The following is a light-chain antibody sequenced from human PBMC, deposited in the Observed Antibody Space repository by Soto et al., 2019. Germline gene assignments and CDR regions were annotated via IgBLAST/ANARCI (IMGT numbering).Light chain of an antibody. V-gene: IGKV1-12*01. CDR2: DAS. J-gene: IGKJ4*01. CDR3: QQADTFPLT. CDR1: QGISSW. Sequence: DIQMTQSPSSVSASVGDRVTITCRASQGISSWVAWYQQKPGKAPNLLIYDASSLQSGVPSRFSGSGSGTEFTLTISSLQPEDFATYYCQQADTFPLTFGGGTKVEIK.